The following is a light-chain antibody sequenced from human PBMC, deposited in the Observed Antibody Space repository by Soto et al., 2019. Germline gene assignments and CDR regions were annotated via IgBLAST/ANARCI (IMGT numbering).Light chain of an antibody. CDR3: QQYDDSIT. J-gene: IGKJ5*01. Sequence: EIVLTQSPGTLSLSPGESATLSCRASQSVRSNYLAWYQQKPGQAPRLLIYGASSRATGVPDRFSGSGSGTDFTLTITRLEPEDFAVYYCQQYDDSITFGQGTRLEIE. V-gene: IGKV3-20*01. CDR2: GAS. CDR1: QSVRSNY.